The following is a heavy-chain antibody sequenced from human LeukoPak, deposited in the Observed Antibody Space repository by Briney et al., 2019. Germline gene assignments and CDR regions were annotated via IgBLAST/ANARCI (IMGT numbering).Heavy chain of an antibody. CDR2: IIPILTTT. V-gene: IGHV1-69*01. J-gene: IGHJ4*02. CDR3: AREQRRYRWYDY. D-gene: IGHD2-15*01. Sequence: SVKVSCKASGGTFNNFGISWVRQAPGQGLEWMGVIIPILTTTHYAQKFKGRVTIIADESTSTAYMELSSLRSEDTAVYYCAREQRRYRWYDYWGQGTLVTVSS. CDR1: GGTFNNFG.